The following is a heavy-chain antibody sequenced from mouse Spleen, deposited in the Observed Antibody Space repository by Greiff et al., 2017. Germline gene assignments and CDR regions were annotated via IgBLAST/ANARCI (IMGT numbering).Heavy chain of an antibody. CDR3: ARRGAYIASIGSGFAC. V-gene: IGHV1-80*01. Sequence: QVQLKQSGAELVKPGASVKISCKASGYAFSSYWMNWVKQRPGKGLEWIGQIYPGDGDTNYNGKFKGKATLTADKSSSTAYMQLSSLTSEDSAVYFCARRGAYIASIGSGFACWGQGTLVTVSA. CDR1: GYAFSSYW. CDR2: IYPGDGDT. D-gene: IGHD2-14*01. J-gene: IGHJ3*01.